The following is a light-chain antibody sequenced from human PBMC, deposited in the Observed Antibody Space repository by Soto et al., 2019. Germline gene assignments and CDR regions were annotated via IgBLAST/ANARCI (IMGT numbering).Light chain of an antibody. Sequence: DIQMTQSPSSLSASVGDRVTITCRASQGIANYLAWYQHKPGKVPNLLIYDASNRATGIPARFSGSGSGTDFTLTISSLEPEDFAVYYGQQRSNWPGTFGQGTKVDIK. CDR3: QQRSNWPGT. CDR1: QGIANY. CDR2: DAS. J-gene: IGKJ1*01. V-gene: IGKV1-27*01.